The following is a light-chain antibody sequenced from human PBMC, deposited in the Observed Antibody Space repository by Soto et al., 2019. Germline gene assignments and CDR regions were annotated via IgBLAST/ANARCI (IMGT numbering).Light chain of an antibody. CDR1: QSISPF. V-gene: IGKV3-11*01. Sequence: EIVLTQSPATLSLSPGERATLSCRASQSISPFVAWYQQRPGQAPRLLIYDGFYRATGIPARFSGSGSGTDFTLTISSLEPEEFAVYYCQQRSDWLSITFGQGTRLDIK. J-gene: IGKJ5*01. CDR2: DGF. CDR3: QQRSDWLSIT.